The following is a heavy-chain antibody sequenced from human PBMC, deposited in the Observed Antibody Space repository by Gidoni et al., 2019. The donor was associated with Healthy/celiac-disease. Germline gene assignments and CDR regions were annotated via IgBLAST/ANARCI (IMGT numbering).Heavy chain of an antibody. V-gene: IGHV3-30-3*01. CDR2: ISYDGSNK. CDR1: GSPFSRYA. CDR3: ARDYGDYGWFDP. Sequence: QVQLVESGGGVVQPGRSLRLSCAASGSPFSRYAMHWVRQAPGKGLEWVAVISYDGSNKYYADSVKGRFTISRDNSKNTLYLQMNSLRAEDTAVYYCARDYGDYGWFDPWGQGTLVTVSS. D-gene: IGHD4-17*01. J-gene: IGHJ5*02.